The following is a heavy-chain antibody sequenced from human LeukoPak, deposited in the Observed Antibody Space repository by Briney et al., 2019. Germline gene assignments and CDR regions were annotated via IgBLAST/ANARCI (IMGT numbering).Heavy chain of an antibody. Sequence: GGSLRLSCAASGFAFSSYGMHWVRQAPGKGLEWVAFIRYDGSNKYYADSVKGRFTISRDNSKNTLYLQMKSLRAEDTAVYYCAKGGGYEAQYYYYYLDVWGKGTTVTISS. J-gene: IGHJ6*03. CDR1: GFAFSSYG. CDR3: AKGGGYEAQYYYYYLDV. D-gene: IGHD5-12*01. V-gene: IGHV3-30*02. CDR2: IRYDGSNK.